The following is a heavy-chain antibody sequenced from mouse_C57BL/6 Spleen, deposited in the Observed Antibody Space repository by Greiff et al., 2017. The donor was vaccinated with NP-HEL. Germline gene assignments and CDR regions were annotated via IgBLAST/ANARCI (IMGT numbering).Heavy chain of an antibody. D-gene: IGHD1-1*01. V-gene: IGHV1-69*01. CDR3: ARSGYAVVEGFDY. CDR2: IDPSDSYT. J-gene: IGHJ2*01. CDR1: GYTFTSYW. Sequence: QVQLQQPGAELVMPGASVKLSCKASGYTFTSYWMHWVKQRPGQGLEWIGEIDPSDSYTNYNQKFKGKSTLTVDKSSSTAYMQLSSLTSEDSAVYYCARSGYAVVEGFDYWGQGTTLTVSS.